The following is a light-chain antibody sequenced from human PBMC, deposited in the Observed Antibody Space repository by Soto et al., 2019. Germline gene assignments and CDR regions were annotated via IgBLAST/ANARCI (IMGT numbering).Light chain of an antibody. CDR2: GAS. J-gene: IGKJ1*01. V-gene: IGKV3-20*01. CDR1: QSVSSSY. Sequence: EIGLTQSPGTLSLSPGERATLSCRASQSVSSSYLAWYQQKPGQAPRLLIYGASSRATGIPDRFSGRGSGTDFALTISRLEPEDCAVYYCQQYGSSLWTFGQGTKVEIK. CDR3: QQYGSSLWT.